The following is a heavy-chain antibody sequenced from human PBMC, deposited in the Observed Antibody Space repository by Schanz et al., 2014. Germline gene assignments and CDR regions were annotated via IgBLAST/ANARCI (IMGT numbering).Heavy chain of an antibody. CDR3: ARLDPYCRSGTCSRAFDF. CDR1: GFAVDNYY. Sequence: EVQLLESGGGLVQPGGPLRLSCAASGFAVDNYYMSCVRQAPGRGLEWVSIIFTDGRTYYADSVKGRFTISRDSSKNTLFLQMNSLRTEDTTVYYCARLDPYCRSGTCSRAFDFWGQGTLVTVSS. CDR2: IFTDGRT. D-gene: IGHD2-15*01. V-gene: IGHV3-66*02. J-gene: IGHJ4*02.